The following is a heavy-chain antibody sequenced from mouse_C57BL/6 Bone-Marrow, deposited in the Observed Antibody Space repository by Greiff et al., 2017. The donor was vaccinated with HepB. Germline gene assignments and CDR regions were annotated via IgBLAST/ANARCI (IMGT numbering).Heavy chain of an antibody. D-gene: IGHD1-1*01. V-gene: IGHV5-6*01. CDR1: GFTFSSYG. J-gene: IGHJ3*01. CDR2: ISSGGSYT. Sequence: EVKLMESGGDLVKPGGSLKLSCAASGFTFSSYGMSWVRQTPDKRLEWVATISSGGSYTYYPDSVKGRFTISRDNAKNTLYLQMSSLKSEDTAMYYGARTNITSVVSYWGQGTLGTGSA. CDR3: ARTNITSVVSY.